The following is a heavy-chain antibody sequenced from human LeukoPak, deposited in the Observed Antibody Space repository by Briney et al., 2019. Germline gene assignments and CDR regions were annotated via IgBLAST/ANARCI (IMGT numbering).Heavy chain of an antibody. J-gene: IGHJ4*02. CDR3: ARADPYCSGGSCSSFAY. CDR1: GFTFSRYA. D-gene: IGHD2-15*01. Sequence: PGRSLRLSCAASGFTFSRYAMHWVRQAPGKGLEWVAVISYDGSNKYYADSVKGRFTISRDNSKNTLYLQMNSLRAEDTAVYYCARADPYCSGGSCSSFAYWGQGTLVTVSS. CDR2: ISYDGSNK. V-gene: IGHV3-30-3*01.